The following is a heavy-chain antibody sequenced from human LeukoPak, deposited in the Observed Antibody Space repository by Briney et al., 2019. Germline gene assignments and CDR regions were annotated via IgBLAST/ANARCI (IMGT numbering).Heavy chain of an antibody. D-gene: IGHD4-23*01. Sequence: ASVKVSCKASGYNFINYGITWVRQAPGQGLEWMGWISAYNGNTNYTQKLQGRVTMTTDTSTSTAYMELRSLRSDDTAVYYCARPDYGGNRGSFDIWGQGTMVTVSS. CDR2: ISAYNGNT. J-gene: IGHJ3*02. V-gene: IGHV1-18*01. CDR3: ARPDYGGNRGSFDI. CDR1: GYNFINYG.